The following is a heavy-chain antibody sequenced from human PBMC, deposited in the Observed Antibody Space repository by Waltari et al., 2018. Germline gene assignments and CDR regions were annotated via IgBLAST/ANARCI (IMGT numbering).Heavy chain of an antibody. CDR2: IIPIFGTA. CDR3: ANYYGSGSYYNSGWYFDL. CDR1: GRTLSSYA. Sequence: QVQLVQSGAEVKKPGSSVKVSCKASGRTLSSYAISWVRQAPGQGLEWMGGIIPIFGTANYAQKFQGRVTITADESTSTAYMELSSLRSEDTAVYYCANYYGSGSYYNSGWYFDLWGRGTLVTVSS. D-gene: IGHD3-10*01. V-gene: IGHV1-69*01. J-gene: IGHJ2*01.